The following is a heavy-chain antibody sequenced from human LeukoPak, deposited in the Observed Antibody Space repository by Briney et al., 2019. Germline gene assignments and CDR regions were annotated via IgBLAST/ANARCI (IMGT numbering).Heavy chain of an antibody. CDR1: GYTFTSYG. CDR2: ISAYNGNT. Sequence: GASVKVSCKASGYTFTSYGISWVRQAPGQGLEWMGWISAYNGNTNYAQKPQGRVTMTTDTSTSTAYMDLRSLRSDDTAVYYCARGVDSSGWYVFDYWGQGTLVTVSS. V-gene: IGHV1-18*01. D-gene: IGHD6-19*01. J-gene: IGHJ4*02. CDR3: ARGVDSSGWYVFDY.